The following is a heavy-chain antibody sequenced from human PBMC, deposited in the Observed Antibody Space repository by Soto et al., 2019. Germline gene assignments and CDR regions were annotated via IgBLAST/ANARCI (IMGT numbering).Heavy chain of an antibody. CDR3: ARGYSGYSSKGMDV. CDR1: GFTFSNYW. Sequence: PGGSLRLSCAASGFTFSNYWMRWVRQAPGKGLVWVSRIKSDGSSRSYADSVKGRFTISRDNAKNTLYLQMNSLRAEDKAVFYCARGYSGYSSKGMDVWGQGTTGTASS. J-gene: IGHJ6*02. V-gene: IGHV3-74*01. CDR2: IKSDGSSR. D-gene: IGHD5-12*01.